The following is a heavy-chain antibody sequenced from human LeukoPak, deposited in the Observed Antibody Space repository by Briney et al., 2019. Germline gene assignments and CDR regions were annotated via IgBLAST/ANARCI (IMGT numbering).Heavy chain of an antibody. J-gene: IGHJ4*02. D-gene: IGHD5-24*01. CDR3: AGSRDGYNHERFDY. CDR1: GGTFSSYA. V-gene: IGHV1-69*04. CDR2: IIPILGIA. Sequence: GSSVKVSCKASGGTFSSYAISWVRQAPGQGLEWMGRIIPILGIANYAQKFQGRVTITADKSTSTAYMELSSLRSEDTAVYYCAGSRDGYNHERFDYWGQGTLVTVSS.